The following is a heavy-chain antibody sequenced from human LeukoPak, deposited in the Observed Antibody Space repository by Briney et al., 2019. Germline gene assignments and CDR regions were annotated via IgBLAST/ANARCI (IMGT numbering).Heavy chain of an antibody. Sequence: GGSLRLSCAAFGFTFSSYWMSWVRQAPGKGLEWVANIKQDGSEKYYVDSVKGRFTISRDNAKNSLYLQMNSLRAEDTAVYYCARGHNWFDPWGQGTLVTVSS. CDR3: ARGHNWFDP. CDR2: IKQDGSEK. J-gene: IGHJ5*02. CDR1: GFTFSSYW. V-gene: IGHV3-7*01.